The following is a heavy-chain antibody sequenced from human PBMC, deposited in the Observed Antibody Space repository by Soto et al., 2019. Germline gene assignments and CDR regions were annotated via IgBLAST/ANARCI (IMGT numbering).Heavy chain of an antibody. CDR3: ARDVGYCSSTSCYAVAYYFDY. J-gene: IGHJ4*02. CDR2: INPSGGST. Sequence: QVQLVQSGAEVKKPGASVKVSCKASGYTFTSYYMHWVRQAPGQGLEWMGIINPSGGSTSYAQKFPGRVTMTRDTSTSTVYMELSSLRSEDTAVYYCARDVGYCSSTSCYAVAYYFDYWGQGTLVTVSS. CDR1: GYTFTSYY. D-gene: IGHD2-2*01. V-gene: IGHV1-46*03.